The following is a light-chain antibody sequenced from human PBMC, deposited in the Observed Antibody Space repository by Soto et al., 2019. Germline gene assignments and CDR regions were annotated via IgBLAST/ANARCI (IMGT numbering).Light chain of an antibody. J-gene: IGLJ1*01. CDR3: CSFAGRKNRV. V-gene: IGLV2-8*01. Sequence: QSVLTQPPSASGSRGQSVTISCTGTSSVVGGYNFVSWYQQHPGKAPKLIIYEVTQRPSGVPDRFSGSKSGNTASLTVSGLQSEDEAEYYCCSFAGRKNRVFGTGTKVTVL. CDR1: SSVVGGYNF. CDR2: EVT.